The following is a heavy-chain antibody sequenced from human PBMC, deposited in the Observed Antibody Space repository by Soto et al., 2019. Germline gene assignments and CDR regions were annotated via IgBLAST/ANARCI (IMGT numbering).Heavy chain of an antibody. Sequence: EVQLLESGGGLVQPGGSLRLSCAASGFTFSSYAMSWVRQAPGKGLEWVSAISGSGGSTYYADSVKGRFTISRDNSKNTLYRQMNSLRAEDTAVYYCAKGYSSGWSFDYWGQGTLVTVSS. CDR3: AKGYSSGWSFDY. D-gene: IGHD6-19*01. CDR1: GFTFSSYA. CDR2: ISGSGGST. V-gene: IGHV3-23*01. J-gene: IGHJ4*02.